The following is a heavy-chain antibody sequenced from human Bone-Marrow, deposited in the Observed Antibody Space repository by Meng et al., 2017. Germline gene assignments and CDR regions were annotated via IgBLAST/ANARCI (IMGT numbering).Heavy chain of an antibody. CDR2: IYHSGST. Sequence: QLQLQESGSGPLKPSQTLFLTCAVSGYSISSGGYSWSWIRQPPGKGLEWIGYIYHSGSTYFNPSLKSRVTVSVDRSKNQFSLNLSSVTAADTAVYYCARYSSSSLAFDFWGQGTLVTVSS. CDR3: ARYSSSSLAFDF. CDR1: GYSISSGGYS. J-gene: IGHJ4*02. D-gene: IGHD6-6*01. V-gene: IGHV4-30-2*01.